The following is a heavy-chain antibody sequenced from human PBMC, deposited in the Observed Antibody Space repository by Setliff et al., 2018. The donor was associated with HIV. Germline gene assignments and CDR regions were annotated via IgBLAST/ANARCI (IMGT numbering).Heavy chain of an antibody. CDR2: ISSSGGST. J-gene: IGHJ4*02. V-gene: IGHV3-23*01. D-gene: IGHD6-13*01. CDR3: AKAPLTIVATGGEDC. CDR1: GFTFSDHY. Sequence: GGSLRLSCAASGFTFSDHYMSWIRQAPGKGLDWVSAISSSGGSTYYADSVKGRFTISRDNSKNTLYLQMNSLRAEDTAVYYCAKAPLTIVATGGEDCWGQGTLVTVSS.